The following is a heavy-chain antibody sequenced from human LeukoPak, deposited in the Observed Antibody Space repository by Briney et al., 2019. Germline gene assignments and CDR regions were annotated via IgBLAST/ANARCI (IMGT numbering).Heavy chain of an antibody. V-gene: IGHV3-21*01. CDR3: ARESKLYCSSTSCYMDV. CDR2: ISSSSTYI. Sequence: GGSLRLSCEASGFTFSAYRMNWVRQAPGKGLEWVSSISSSSTYIYYVDSVQGRVTISRDNAKNTLYLQINSLRAEDTAVYYCARESKLYCSSTSCYMDVWGKGTTVTVSS. CDR1: GFTFSAYR. J-gene: IGHJ6*04. D-gene: IGHD2-2*01.